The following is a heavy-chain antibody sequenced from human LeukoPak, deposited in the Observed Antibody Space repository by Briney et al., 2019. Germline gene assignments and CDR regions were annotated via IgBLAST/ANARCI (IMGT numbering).Heavy chain of an antibody. CDR1: GFTFSSYW. Sequence: PGGSLRLSCAASGFTFSSYWMHWVRQAPGKGLVWVSRINSDGSSTSYPDSVKGRFTISRDNAKNTLYLQMNSLRAEDTAVYYCASPGGYCSGGSCYRDNWFDPWGQGTLVTVSS. J-gene: IGHJ5*02. D-gene: IGHD2-15*01. CDR3: ASPGGYCSGGSCYRDNWFDP. CDR2: INSDGSST. V-gene: IGHV3-74*01.